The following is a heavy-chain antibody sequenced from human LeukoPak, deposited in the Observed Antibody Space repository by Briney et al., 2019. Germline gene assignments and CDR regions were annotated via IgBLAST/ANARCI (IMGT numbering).Heavy chain of an antibody. D-gene: IGHD3-22*01. Sequence: SETLSLTCTVSGGSISNYYWIWIRQPPGKGLEWIGEINHSGRTNYNPSLKSRVTISVDTSKNQFSLRLSSVTAADTAVYYCARGGSSGYIRWGQGTLVTVSS. CDR3: ARGGSSGYIR. CDR2: INHSGRT. J-gene: IGHJ4*02. V-gene: IGHV4-34*01. CDR1: GGSISNYY.